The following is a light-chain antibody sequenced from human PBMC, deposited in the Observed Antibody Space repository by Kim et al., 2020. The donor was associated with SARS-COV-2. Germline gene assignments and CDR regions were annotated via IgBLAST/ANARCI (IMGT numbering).Light chain of an antibody. CDR2: AAS. CDR1: QGISSY. J-gene: IGKJ4*01. V-gene: IGKV1-9*01. CDR3: QQLNSYPFT. Sequence: ASVGDRVTITCRASQGISSYLAWYQQKPGQAPKLLIYAASTLQSGVPSRFSGSGSGTDFTLTISSLQPEDFATYYCQQLNSYPFTFGGGTKVDIK.